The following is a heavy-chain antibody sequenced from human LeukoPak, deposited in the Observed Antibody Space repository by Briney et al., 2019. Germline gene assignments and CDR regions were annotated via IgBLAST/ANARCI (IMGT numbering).Heavy chain of an antibody. CDR3: ARRAGEYSHPYDY. CDR1: GFPVSINS. CDR2: IYSGGNT. D-gene: IGHD4-17*01. J-gene: IGHJ4*02. V-gene: IGHV3-53*01. Sequence: GGSLRLSCSVSGFPVSINSMSWVRQPPGKGLEWVSFIYSGGNTHYSDSVKGRFTISRDSSKNTLYLQMNSLRAEDTAVYYCARRAGEYSHPYDYWGQGTLVTVSS.